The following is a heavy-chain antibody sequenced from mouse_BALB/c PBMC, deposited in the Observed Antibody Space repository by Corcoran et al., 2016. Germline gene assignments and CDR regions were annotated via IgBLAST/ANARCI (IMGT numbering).Heavy chain of an antibody. J-gene: IGHJ1*01. Sequence: EVQLVESGGGLVQPGGSLRLSCAASGFTFSNYWMNWVRQAPGKGLDWLANIKEDGSQQYYVDSVMGRFTISRDNAKNSLFLQMNSLRAEDTAVYYCARGWVRWRMDVWGQGTTVTVSP. D-gene: IGHD1-1*01. CDR3: ARGWVRWRMDV. CDR1: GFTFSNYW. CDR2: IKEDGSQQ. V-gene: IGHV5-17*01.